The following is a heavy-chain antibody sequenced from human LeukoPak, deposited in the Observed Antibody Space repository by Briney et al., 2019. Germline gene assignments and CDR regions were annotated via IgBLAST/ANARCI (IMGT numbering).Heavy chain of an antibody. CDR3: ARDSFRITMIVVVPGYYCMDV. J-gene: IGHJ6*02. CDR1: GYTFTGYY. D-gene: IGHD3-22*01. V-gene: IGHV1-2*02. CDR2: INPNSGGT. Sequence: ASVKVSCKASGYTFTGYYMHWVRQAPGQGLEWMGWINPNSGGTNYAQKFQGRVTMTRDTSISTAYMELSRLRSDDTAVYYCARDSFRITMIVVVPGYYCMDVWGQGTTVTVSS.